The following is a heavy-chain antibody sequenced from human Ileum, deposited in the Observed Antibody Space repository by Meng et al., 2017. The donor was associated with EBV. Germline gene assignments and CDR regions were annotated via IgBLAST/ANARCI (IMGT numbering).Heavy chain of an antibody. D-gene: IGHD1-26*01. V-gene: IGHV4-59*01. CDR1: GGAISGNY. CDR3: AKGGQWDPLDS. J-gene: IGHJ4*02. CDR2: FYEVTT. Sequence: QGSGPGLVKPSGPRSLTCDGSGGAISGNYWSWIRQSPVKGLELIGFFYEVTTNYNPSLKRRVTIAAGPANNQISLRLSSVTSADTAVYYCAKGGQWDPLDSWGRGTLFTVSS.